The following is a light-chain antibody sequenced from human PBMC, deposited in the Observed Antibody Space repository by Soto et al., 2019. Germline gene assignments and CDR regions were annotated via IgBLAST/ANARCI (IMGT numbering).Light chain of an antibody. V-gene: IGLV2-14*03. CDR2: DVS. Sequence: QSALTQPASVSGSPGQSITISCIGTSSDVGGYNYVSWYQHHPGKAPKLMIYDVSNRPSGVSNRFSGPKSGNTASLTISGLQAEDEADYYCNSYTSSSTVVFGGGTKVTVL. CDR1: SSDVGGYNY. CDR3: NSYTSSSTVV. J-gene: IGLJ2*01.